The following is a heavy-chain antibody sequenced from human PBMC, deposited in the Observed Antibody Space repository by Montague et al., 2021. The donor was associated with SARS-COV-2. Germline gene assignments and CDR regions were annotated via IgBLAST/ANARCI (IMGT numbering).Heavy chain of an antibody. CDR1: GASITSGSYY. CDR2: KYTTGST. J-gene: IGHJ4*02. V-gene: IGHV4-61*02. Sequence: TLSLTCTVSGASITSGSYYWSWIRQPAGTRLEWIGRKYTTGSTYYDPSLKSRVTISVDTSKNQFSLKLSSVTAADTAVYYCARAGRKFGRGMTSFDYWGQGILVTVSP. CDR3: ARAGRKFGRGMTSFDY. D-gene: IGHD3-16*01.